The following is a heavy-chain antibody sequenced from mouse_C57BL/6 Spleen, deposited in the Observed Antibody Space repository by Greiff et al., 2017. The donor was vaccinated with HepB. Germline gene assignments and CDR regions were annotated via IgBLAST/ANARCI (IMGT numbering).Heavy chain of an antibody. CDR1: GFTFSSYA. CDR2: ISDGGSYT. Sequence: EVQGVESGGGLVKPGGSLKLSCAASGFTFSSYAMSWVRQTPEKRLEWVATISDGGSYTYYPDNVKGRFTISRDNAKNNLYLQMSHLKSEDTAMYYCARDTDYGRDYWGQGTTLTVSS. J-gene: IGHJ2*01. V-gene: IGHV5-4*01. D-gene: IGHD1-1*01. CDR3: ARDTDYGRDY.